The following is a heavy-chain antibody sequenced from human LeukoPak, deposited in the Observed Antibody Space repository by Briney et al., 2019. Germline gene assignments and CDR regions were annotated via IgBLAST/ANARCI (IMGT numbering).Heavy chain of an antibody. D-gene: IGHD3-22*01. J-gene: IGHJ4*02. CDR1: GFTFSSYA. V-gene: IGHV3-23*01. CDR3: AKTYDSSGSYPPDY. CDR2: ISGSGGST. Sequence: GGSLRLSCAASGFTFSSYAMSWVRQAPGKGLEWVSAISGSGGSTYYADSVKGRFTISRDNSESTLYLQMNSLRAEGTAIYYCAKTYDSSGSYPPDYWGQGTLVTVSS.